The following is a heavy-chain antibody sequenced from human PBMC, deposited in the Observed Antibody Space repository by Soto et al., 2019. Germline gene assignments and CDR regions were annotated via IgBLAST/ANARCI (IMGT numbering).Heavy chain of an antibody. CDR1: GGSISSSSYY. D-gene: IGHD3-22*01. J-gene: IGHJ5*02. V-gene: IGHV4-39*01. CDR2: IYYSGST. Sequence: SETLSLTCTVSGGSISSSSYYWGWIRQPPGKGLEWIGSIYYSGSTYYNPSLKSRVTISVDTSKNQFSLKLSSVTAADTAVYYCASRGVVLNYYDSSHSAWFDPWGHGTLFTVSS. CDR3: ASRGVVLNYYDSSHSAWFDP.